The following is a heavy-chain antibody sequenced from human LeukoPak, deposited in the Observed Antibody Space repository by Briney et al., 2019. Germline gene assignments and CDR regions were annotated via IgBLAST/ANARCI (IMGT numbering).Heavy chain of an antibody. D-gene: IGHD1-26*01. CDR2: IYTTGST. V-gene: IGHV4-4*07. Sequence: PSENLSRNCTVSGGSISSYYCSWLRQPAGKGLEWIGRIYTTGSTNYNPSLKSRVTMSVDTSKNQFSLRLSSVTAADTAVYYCARSAKLRVYYYYMDVWGKGTTVTVSS. J-gene: IGHJ6*03. CDR1: GGSISSYY. CDR3: ARSAKLRVYYYYMDV.